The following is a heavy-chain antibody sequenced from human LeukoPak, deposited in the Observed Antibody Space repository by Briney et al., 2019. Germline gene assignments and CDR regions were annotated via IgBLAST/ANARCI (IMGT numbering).Heavy chain of an antibody. CDR1: GFTFSSYS. CDR2: ISSSSSYI. Sequence: GGSLRLSCAASGFTFSSYSMNWVRQAPGKGLEWVSSISSSSSYIYYADSVKGRFTISRDNAKNSLYLQMNSLRAEDTAVYYCARAFGRIAVAGSLDYWGQGTLVTVSS. CDR3: ARAFGRIAVAGSLDY. V-gene: IGHV3-21*01. J-gene: IGHJ4*02. D-gene: IGHD6-19*01.